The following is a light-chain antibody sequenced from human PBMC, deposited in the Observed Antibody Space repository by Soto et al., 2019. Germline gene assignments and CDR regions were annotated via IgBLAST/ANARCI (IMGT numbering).Light chain of an antibody. V-gene: IGLV7-43*01. J-gene: IGLJ2*01. CDR2: STS. CDR1: TGAVTSGYY. Sequence: QAVVTQEPSLTVSPGGTVTLTCASSTGAVTSGYYPNWFQQKLGQAPRALIYSTSNQHSWTPARFSGSLLGGKAALTLSGVQPEDEAEYYCLLYYGGAVFGGGTKLALL. CDR3: LLYYGGAV.